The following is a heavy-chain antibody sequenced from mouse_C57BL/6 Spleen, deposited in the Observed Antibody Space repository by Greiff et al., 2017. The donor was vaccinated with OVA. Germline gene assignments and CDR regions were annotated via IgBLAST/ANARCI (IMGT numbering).Heavy chain of an antibody. Sequence: QVQLKQSGPELVKPGASVKISCKASGYAFSSSWMDWVTQRPGKGLEWIGRIYPGEGDTNYNGTFKGKATLTADKSSITAYMQLSSLTSEDSAVYFCARPGYYGDFDYWGQGTTLTVSS. CDR1: GYAFSSSW. CDR3: ARPGYYGDFDY. D-gene: IGHD1-1*01. CDR2: IYPGEGDT. J-gene: IGHJ2*01. V-gene: IGHV1-82*01.